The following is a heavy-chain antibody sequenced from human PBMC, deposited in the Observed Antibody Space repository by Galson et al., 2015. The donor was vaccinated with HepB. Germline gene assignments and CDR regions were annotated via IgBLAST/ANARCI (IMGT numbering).Heavy chain of an antibody. CDR2: IFSNDEK. D-gene: IGHD1-26*01. CDR3: ARMAPPLEWELAFDY. Sequence: PALVKPTQTLTLTCTVSGFSLSNARMGVSWIRQPPGKALEWLAHIFSNDEKSYSTSLKSRLTISEDTSKSQVVLTMTNMDPVDTATYYCARMAPPLEWELAFDYWGQGTLVTVSS. V-gene: IGHV2-26*01. CDR1: GFSLSNARMG. J-gene: IGHJ4*02.